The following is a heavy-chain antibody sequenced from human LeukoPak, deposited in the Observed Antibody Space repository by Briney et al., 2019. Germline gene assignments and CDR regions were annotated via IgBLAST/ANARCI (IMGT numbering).Heavy chain of an antibody. D-gene: IGHD5-18*01. CDR1: GYRFTTSW. CDR3: ARNSWIQLWSGGFDY. CDR2: IYPGDSET. J-gene: IGHJ4*02. V-gene: IGHV5-51*01. Sequence: GEPLKTSCKGSGYRFTTSWIGWVGKMPGKGLEWMAIIYPGDSETRYSPYFQDQVIISANKYISNAYLQWISMKASDTTMYYCARNSWIQLWSGGFDYWGQGTLVSVSS.